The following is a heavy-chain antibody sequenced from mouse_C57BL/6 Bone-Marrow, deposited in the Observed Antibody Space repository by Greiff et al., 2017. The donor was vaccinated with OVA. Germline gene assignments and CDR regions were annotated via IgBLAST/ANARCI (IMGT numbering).Heavy chain of an antibody. CDR1: GYTFTSYW. CDR3: AWRYYADY. J-gene: IGHJ2*01. V-gene: IGHV1-7*01. Sequence: QVQLKESGAELAKPGASVKLSCKASGYTFTSYWMHWVKQRPGQGLEWIGYINPSSGYTKYNQKFKDKATLTADKSSSTAYMQLISLTYEDSAVYYCAWRYYADYWGQGTTLTVSS. CDR2: INPSSGYT. D-gene: IGHD1-1*02.